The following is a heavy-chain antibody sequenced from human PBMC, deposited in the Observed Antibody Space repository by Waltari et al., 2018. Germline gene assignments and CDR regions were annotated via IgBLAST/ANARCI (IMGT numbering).Heavy chain of an antibody. CDR1: GLTFSSYG. D-gene: IGHD5-12*01. Sequence: QVQLVESGGGVIQPGRSLRLSCVASGLTFSSYGMHWVRQAPGKGVEWVAVIWHDGSNKYYADSVKGRFTISRDNSKNTLYLQMNSLRLDDTAMYYCASGWEWLRVDYWGQGTLVTVSS. J-gene: IGHJ4*02. CDR3: ASGWEWLRVDY. V-gene: IGHV3-33*08. CDR2: IWHDGSNK.